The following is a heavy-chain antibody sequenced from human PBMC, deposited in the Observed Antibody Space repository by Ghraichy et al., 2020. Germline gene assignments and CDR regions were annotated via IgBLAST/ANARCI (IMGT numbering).Heavy chain of an antibody. Sequence: GGSLRLSCAASGFTVSSNYMSWVRQAPGKGLEWVSVIYRGGGTYYAESVKGRFTISRDNSKNTLYLQMSSLRPEDTAVYYCASGRILGASNAFHIWGQGTMVTVSS. V-gene: IGHV3-66*02. CDR3: ASGRILGASNAFHI. D-gene: IGHD1-26*01. CDR1: GFTVSSNY. CDR2: IYRGGGT. J-gene: IGHJ3*02.